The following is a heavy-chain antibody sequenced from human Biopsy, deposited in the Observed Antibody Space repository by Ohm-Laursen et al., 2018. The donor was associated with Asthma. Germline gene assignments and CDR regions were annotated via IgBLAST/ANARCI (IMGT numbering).Heavy chain of an antibody. Sequence: TLSLTCTVSGGSISTYYWTWIRQPPGKGLEWVAYLYNSGTTNYNPSLKSRVTISVDTSKNQVSLNVRSVTAADTAVYYCARASVAASSNWFDPWGQGTLVTVSS. J-gene: IGHJ5*02. CDR2: LYNSGTT. D-gene: IGHD6-19*01. CDR1: GGSISTYY. V-gene: IGHV4-59*01. CDR3: ARASVAASSNWFDP.